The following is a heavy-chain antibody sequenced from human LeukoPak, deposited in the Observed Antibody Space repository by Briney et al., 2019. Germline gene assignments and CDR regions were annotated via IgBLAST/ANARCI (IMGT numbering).Heavy chain of an antibody. CDR1: GGSIRSFF. CDR2: IYHTGST. CDR3: ARAFDGGSSAFDI. Sequence: SETLSLTCTVSGGSIRSFFWSWLRQPPGKPLEWLGHIYHTGSTNYNPSFKSRLTISVDMSKNLFSLKLTSLTSADTAIYYCARAFDGGSSAFDIWGQGTMVTVSS. V-gene: IGHV4-59*01. D-gene: IGHD1-26*01. J-gene: IGHJ3*02.